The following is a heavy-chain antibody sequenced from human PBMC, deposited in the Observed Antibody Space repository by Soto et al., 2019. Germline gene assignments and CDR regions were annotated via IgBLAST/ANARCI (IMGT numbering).Heavy chain of an antibody. V-gene: IGHV1-69*13. Sequence: SVKVSCKASGGTFSSYAISWVLQAPGQGLEWMGGIIPIFGTANYAQKFQGRVTITADECTSTSYMELSSLRSEDTAVYYCGRALPNCISASCCVGWFDPWGQGTLVTVP. CDR1: GGTFSSYA. CDR2: IIPIFGTA. D-gene: IGHD2-2*01. CDR3: GRALPNCISASCCVGWFDP. J-gene: IGHJ5*02.